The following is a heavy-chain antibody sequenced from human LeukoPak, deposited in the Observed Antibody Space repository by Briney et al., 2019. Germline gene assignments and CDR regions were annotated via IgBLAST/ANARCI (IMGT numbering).Heavy chain of an antibody. J-gene: IGHJ4*02. D-gene: IGHD2-2*01. Sequence: SQTLSLTCTVSGGSISSGGYYWSWIRQPPGKGLEWIGYIYHSGSTYYNPSLKSRVTISVDRSKNQFSLKLSSVTAADTAVYYCARVGVIVVVPAATREDFDYWGQGTLVTVSS. V-gene: IGHV4-30-2*01. CDR1: GGSISSGGYY. CDR2: IYHSGST. CDR3: ARVGVIVVVPAATREDFDY.